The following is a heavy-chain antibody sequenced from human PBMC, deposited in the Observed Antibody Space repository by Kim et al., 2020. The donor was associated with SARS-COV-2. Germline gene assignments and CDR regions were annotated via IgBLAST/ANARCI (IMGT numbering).Heavy chain of an antibody. CDR2: SNK. J-gene: IGHJ4*02. Sequence: SNKTSADAGKGRFTISRDNSKTTLYLQMNSLRAEDTAVYYCAREAAAFDYWGQGTLVTVSS. CDR3: AREAAAFDY. V-gene: IGHV3-33*01. D-gene: IGHD6-13*01.